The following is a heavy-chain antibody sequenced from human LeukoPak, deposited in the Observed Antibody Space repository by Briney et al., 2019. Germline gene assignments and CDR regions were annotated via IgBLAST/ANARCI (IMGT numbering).Heavy chain of an antibody. CDR3: ARSGGYSSSWSL. J-gene: IGHJ4*02. D-gene: IGHD6-13*01. CDR1: GGSISTYY. CDR2: IYYSGGT. Sequence: SETLSLTCPVSGGSISTYYWNWIRQPPGKGLDWIGYIYYSGGTNYNPSLKSRVTISVDTSKNQFSLKLNAVTAADTAVYYCARSGGYSSSWSLWGQGTLVSVSS. V-gene: IGHV4-59*01.